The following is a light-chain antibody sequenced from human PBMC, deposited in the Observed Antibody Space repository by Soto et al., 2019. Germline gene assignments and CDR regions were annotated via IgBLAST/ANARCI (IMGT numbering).Light chain of an antibody. V-gene: IGKV3-11*01. J-gene: IGKJ5*01. CDR1: RSVSSY. Sequence: EIVLTQSPATLSLSPGESATLSCRATRSVSSYLAWYQQKPGQAPRLLIYDASSRPTDIPARFSGSGSGTDFTLTISSLEPEDFAVYYCQQYNNWPLTFGQGTRLEI. CDR3: QQYNNWPLT. CDR2: DAS.